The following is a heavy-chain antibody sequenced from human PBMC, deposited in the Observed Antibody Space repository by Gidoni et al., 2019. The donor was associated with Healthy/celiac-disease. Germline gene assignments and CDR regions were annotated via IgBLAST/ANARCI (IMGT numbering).Heavy chain of an antibody. CDR2: ICYDGSNN. CDR1: GFTFSSYG. Sequence: QVQLVESGGGVVQPGRSLRLSCAASGFTFSSYGMNWVRQAPGKGLEWVAVICYDGSNNYYADSVKGRFTISRDNSKNTLYLQMNSLRAEDTAVYYCARDWLQRDYFDYWGQGTLVTVSS. D-gene: IGHD5-18*01. V-gene: IGHV3-33*01. J-gene: IGHJ4*02. CDR3: ARDWLQRDYFDY.